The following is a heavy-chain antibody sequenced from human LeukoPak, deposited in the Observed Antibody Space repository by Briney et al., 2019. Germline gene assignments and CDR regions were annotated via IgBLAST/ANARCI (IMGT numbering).Heavy chain of an antibody. CDR1: GFTFSSYS. D-gene: IGHD5-18*01. CDR3: ARDSSSTAQLFDY. J-gene: IGHJ4*02. V-gene: IGHV3-48*01. CDR2: ISSSSSTI. Sequence: GGSLRLSCAASGFTFSSYSMNWVRQAPGKGLEWVSYISSSSSTIYYADSVKGRFTISRDNAKNSLYLQTNSLRAEDTAVYYCARDSSSTAQLFDYWGQGTLVTVSS.